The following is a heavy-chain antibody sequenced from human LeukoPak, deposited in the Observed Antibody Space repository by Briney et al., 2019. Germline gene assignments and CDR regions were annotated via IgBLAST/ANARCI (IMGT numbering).Heavy chain of an antibody. V-gene: IGHV1-69*13. Sequence: GASVKVSCKASGGTFSSYAISWVRQAPGQGLEWMGGIIPIFGTANYAQKFQGRVTITADESTSTAYMELSSLRSEDTAVYYCARYLDYGDYRDFDYWGQGTLVTVSS. D-gene: IGHD4-17*01. CDR3: ARYLDYGDYRDFDY. CDR2: IIPIFGTA. J-gene: IGHJ4*02. CDR1: GGTFSSYA.